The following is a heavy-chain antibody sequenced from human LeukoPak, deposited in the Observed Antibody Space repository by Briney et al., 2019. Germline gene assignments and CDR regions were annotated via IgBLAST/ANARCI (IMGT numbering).Heavy chain of an antibody. Sequence: GGSLRLSCAASGFTFSSYAMHWVRQAPGKGLEWVAVISYDGSNKYYADSVKGRFTISRDNSKNTLYLQMNSLRAEDTAVYYCARDPPYSILSGHYYYGMDVWGQGTTVTVSS. CDR1: GFTFSSYA. J-gene: IGHJ6*02. D-gene: IGHD5/OR15-5a*01. CDR3: ARDPPYSILSGHYYYGMDV. V-gene: IGHV3-30-3*01. CDR2: ISYDGSNK.